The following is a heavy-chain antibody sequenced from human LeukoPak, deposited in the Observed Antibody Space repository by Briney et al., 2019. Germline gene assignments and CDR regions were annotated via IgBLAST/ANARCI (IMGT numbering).Heavy chain of an antibody. CDR3: ARPQLLSPFDI. Sequence: ASVRVSCKASGYTFTSYYMHWVRQAPGQGLEWMGIINPSGGSTSYAQKFQGRVTMTRDTSTSTVYMELSRLKSDDTAVYYCARPQLLSPFDIWGQGTMVTVSS. CDR1: GYTFTSYY. CDR2: INPSGGST. D-gene: IGHD2-2*01. V-gene: IGHV1-46*01. J-gene: IGHJ3*02.